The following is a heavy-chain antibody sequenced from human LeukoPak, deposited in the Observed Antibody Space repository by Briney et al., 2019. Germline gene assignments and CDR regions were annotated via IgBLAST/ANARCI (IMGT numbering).Heavy chain of an antibody. J-gene: IGHJ4*02. D-gene: IGHD3-10*01. CDR1: GGSISSSSYY. CDR2: IYYSGST. CDR3: ARHDTMATLDY. Sequence: SGTLSLTCTVSGGSISSSSYYWGWIRQPPGRGLEWIGSIYYSGSTYYNPSLKSRVTISVDTSKNQFSLKLSSVTAADTAVYYCARHDTMATLDYWGQGTLVTVSS. V-gene: IGHV4-39*01.